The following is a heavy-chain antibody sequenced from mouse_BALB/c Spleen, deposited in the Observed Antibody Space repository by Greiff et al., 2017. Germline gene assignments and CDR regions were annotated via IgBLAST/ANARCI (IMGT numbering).Heavy chain of an antibody. CDR1: GYTFTDYN. D-gene: IGHD2-10*01. J-gene: IGHJ2*01. CDR2: IYPYNGGT. Sequence: VQLQQSGPELVKPGASVKISCKASGYTFTDYNMHWVKQSHGKSLEWIGYIYPYNGGTGYNQKFKSKATLTVDNSSSTAYMELRSLTSEDSAVYCCARTYYGNSYYFDYWGQGTTLTVSS. V-gene: IGHV1S29*02. CDR3: ARTYYGNSYYFDY.